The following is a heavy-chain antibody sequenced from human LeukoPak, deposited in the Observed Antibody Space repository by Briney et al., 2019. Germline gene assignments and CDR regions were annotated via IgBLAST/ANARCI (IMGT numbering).Heavy chain of an antibody. D-gene: IGHD3-3*01. CDR3: AREFVLRFFEGYMDV. CDR2: ISSGSGTI. Sequence: PGGSLRLSCAASGFTFRSYSMNWVRQAPGKGLEWVSYISSGSGTIYYADSVKGRFTISRDNAKNSLYLQMNGLRTEDTAVYYCAREFVLRFFEGYMDVWGKGTTVTVSS. CDR1: GFTFRSYS. V-gene: IGHV3-48*01. J-gene: IGHJ6*03.